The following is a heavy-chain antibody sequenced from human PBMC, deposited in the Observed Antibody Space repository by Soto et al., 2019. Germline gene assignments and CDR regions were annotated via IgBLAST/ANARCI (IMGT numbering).Heavy chain of an antibody. CDR1: QYNFTNYC. CDR3: ARALFDTDSVPVGAESRYYVMDV. D-gene: IGHD3-22*01. Sequence: VASVKVSCKASQYNFTNYCVHWVRQAPGQGLEWMGVINPAGGYSKYAQRFRGRVTMTRDTSTNTVYMDLRSLRPEDTAVYFCARALFDTDSVPVGAESRYYVMDVWGRGTTVTVSS. CDR2: INPAGGYS. V-gene: IGHV1-46*01. J-gene: IGHJ6*02.